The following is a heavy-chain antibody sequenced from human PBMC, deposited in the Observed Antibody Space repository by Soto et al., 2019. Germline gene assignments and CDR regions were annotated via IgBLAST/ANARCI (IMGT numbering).Heavy chain of an antibody. Sequence: EVQLVESGGGLVQPGGSRRLSCSASGFTSSSYWIHWVRQSPGKGLVWVSRISNDGSSTNYADSVKGRFTISRDNAKNTVYLQMNSLRAEDTAVYYCARDTYYYDSSDHFSADVFDIWGQGPMVTVSS. CDR2: ISNDGSST. CDR3: ARDTYYYDSSDHFSADVFDI. J-gene: IGHJ3*02. CDR1: GFTSSSYW. D-gene: IGHD3-22*01. V-gene: IGHV3-74*01.